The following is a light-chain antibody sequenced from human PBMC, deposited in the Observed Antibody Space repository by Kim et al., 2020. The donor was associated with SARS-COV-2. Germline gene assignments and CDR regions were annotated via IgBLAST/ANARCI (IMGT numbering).Light chain of an antibody. Sequence: AVQLTQSPSSLSAYVGDSVTMSCRTSHDISDALAWYQQKPGKPPRLLIYDASTLKSGLPSRFSALGSGTDFTLTISSLQPEDFATYYCQQFHSDPYTFGQGTKLEI. CDR3: QQFHSDPYT. CDR2: DAS. CDR1: HDISDA. J-gene: IGKJ2*01. V-gene: IGKV1-13*02.